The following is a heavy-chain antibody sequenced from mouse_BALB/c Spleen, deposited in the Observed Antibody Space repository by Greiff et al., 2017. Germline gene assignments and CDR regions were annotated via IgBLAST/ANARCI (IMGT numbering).Heavy chain of an antibody. CDR3: ARDYGSSYVDYAMDY. CDR2: ISYSGST. J-gene: IGHJ4*01. V-gene: IGHV3-8*02. CDR1: GDSITSGY. D-gene: IGHD1-1*01. Sequence: VQLKESGPSLVKPSQTLSLTCSVTGDSITSGYWNWIRKFPGNKLEYMGYISYSGSTYYNPSLKSRISITRDTSKNQYYLQLNSVTTEDTATYYCARDYGSSYVDYAMDYWGQGTSVTVSS.